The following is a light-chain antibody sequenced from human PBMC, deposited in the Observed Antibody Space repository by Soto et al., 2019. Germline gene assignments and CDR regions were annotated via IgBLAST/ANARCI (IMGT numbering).Light chain of an antibody. CDR2: GAF. Sequence: EIVLTQSPGTLSLSPGERVTLSCRASQSVSSTYLAWYQHKPGQAPRLLIYGAFSRATGIPDRFSGSGSGTDFTLTISRLEPEDFAVHYCHQYGSSPWTFGQGTKVDIK. CDR3: HQYGSSPWT. V-gene: IGKV3-20*01. CDR1: QSVSSTY. J-gene: IGKJ1*01.